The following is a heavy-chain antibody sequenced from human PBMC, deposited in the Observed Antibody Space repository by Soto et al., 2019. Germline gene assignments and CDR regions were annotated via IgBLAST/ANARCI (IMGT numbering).Heavy chain of an antibody. CDR3: ARDMEDYGDYSYYYYYGMDV. CDR1: GYTFTSYA. J-gene: IGHJ6*02. CDR2: INAGNGNT. V-gene: IGHV1-3*01. Sequence: ASVKVSCKASGYTFTSYAMHWVRQAPGQRLEWMGWINAGNGNTKYSQKFQGRVTITRDTSASTAYMELSSLRSEDTAVYYCARDMEDYGDYSYYYYYGMDVWGQGTTGTV. D-gene: IGHD4-17*01.